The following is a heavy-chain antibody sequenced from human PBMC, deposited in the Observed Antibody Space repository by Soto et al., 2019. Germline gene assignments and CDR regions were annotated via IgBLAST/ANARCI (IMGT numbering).Heavy chain of an antibody. CDR2: IIPIFGTA. CDR1: GGTFSSYA. Sequence: QVQLVQSGAEVKKPGSSVKVSCKASGGTFSSYAISWVRQAPGQGLEWMGGIIPIFGTANYAQKFQGRVTITEDESTSTAYMELSSLRSEDTAVYYCALKWLVPPHGYYYGMDVWGQGTTVTVSS. J-gene: IGHJ6*02. V-gene: IGHV1-69*12. D-gene: IGHD6-19*01. CDR3: ALKWLVPPHGYYYGMDV.